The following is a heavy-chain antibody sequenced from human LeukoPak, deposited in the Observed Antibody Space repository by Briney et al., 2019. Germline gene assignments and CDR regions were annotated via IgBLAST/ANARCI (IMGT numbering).Heavy chain of an antibody. CDR1: GFTFSDYY. D-gene: IGHD3-22*01. CDR3: ARRDSSGYYGMEYFDY. J-gene: IGHJ4*02. Sequence: GGSLRLSCAASGFTFSDYYMSWIRQAPGKGLEWVSYISSSGSTIYYADSVKGRFTISRDNAKNSLYLQMNSLRAEDTAVYYCARRDSSGYYGMEYFDYWGQGTLVTVSS. CDR2: ISSSGSTI. V-gene: IGHV3-11*04.